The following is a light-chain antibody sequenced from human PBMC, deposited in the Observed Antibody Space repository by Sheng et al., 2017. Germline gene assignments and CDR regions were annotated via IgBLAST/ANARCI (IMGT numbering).Light chain of an antibody. CDR1: QSIGTY. CDR3: QQYYSSPYT. V-gene: IGKV3-20*01. Sequence: ELVLTQSPATLSLSPGERATLSCRASQSIGTYLAWYQQKPGQAPRLLISEASSRAAGIPDRFTGSGSGTDFTLTIRRLEPEDFAVYHCQQYYSSPYTFGQGTKLEIK. CDR2: EAS. J-gene: IGKJ2*01.